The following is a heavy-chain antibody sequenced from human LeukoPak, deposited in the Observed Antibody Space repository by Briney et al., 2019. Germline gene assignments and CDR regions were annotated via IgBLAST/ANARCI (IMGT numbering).Heavy chain of an antibody. V-gene: IGHV3-23*01. CDR2: ISGSGGST. CDR3: AKDKTLVGDYYGSGSYYKLGYFDY. CDR1: GFTFSSYA. Sequence: GGSLRLSCAASGFTFSSYAMSWVRQAPGKGLEWVSAISGSGGSTYYEDSVKGRFTISRDNSKNTLYLQMNSLRAEDTAVYYCAKDKTLVGDYYGSGSYYKLGYFDYWGQGTLVTVSS. D-gene: IGHD3-10*01. J-gene: IGHJ4*02.